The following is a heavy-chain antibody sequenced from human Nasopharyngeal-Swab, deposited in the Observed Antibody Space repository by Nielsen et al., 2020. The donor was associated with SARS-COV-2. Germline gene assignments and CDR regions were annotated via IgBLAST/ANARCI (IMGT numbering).Heavy chain of an antibody. CDR3: ARAYYYDSSGYYLDY. D-gene: IGHD3-22*01. CDR2: IYYSGST. J-gene: IGHJ4*02. V-gene: IGHV4-59*01. CDR1: GGSISSYY. Sequence: SETLSLICTVSGGSISSYYWSWIRQPPGKGLEWIGYIYYSGSTNYNPSLKSRVTISVDTSKNQFSLKLSSVTAADTAVYYCARAYYYDSSGYYLDYWGQGTLVTVSS.